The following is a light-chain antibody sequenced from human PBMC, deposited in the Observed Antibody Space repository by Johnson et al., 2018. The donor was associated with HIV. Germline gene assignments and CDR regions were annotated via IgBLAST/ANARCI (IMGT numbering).Light chain of an antibody. J-gene: IGLJ1*01. Sequence: QSVLTQPPPVSAAPGQKVTIPCAGSSSNIGNNYVSCYQQLPGTAPKLLIHEKNKRPSGIHERLFGSESGTSATQGITGRQTGDEADYYCATWDRNLSAEVFGSGTRVTVL. CDR1: SSNIGNNY. V-gene: IGLV1-51*01. CDR2: EKN. CDR3: ATWDRNLSAEV.